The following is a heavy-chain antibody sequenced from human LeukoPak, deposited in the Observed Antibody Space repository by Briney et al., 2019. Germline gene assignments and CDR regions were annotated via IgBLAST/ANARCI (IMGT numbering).Heavy chain of an antibody. CDR1: GFTFSSYS. V-gene: IGHV3-21*01. J-gene: IGHJ4*02. CDR3: ARDMFVGMATILGY. D-gene: IGHD5-24*01. Sequence: PGGSLRLSCAASGFTFSSYSMNWVRQAPGKGLEWVSSTTSSSSYIYYADSVKGRFTISRDNAKNSLYLQMNSLRAEDTAVYYCARDMFVGMATILGYWGQGTLVTVSS. CDR2: TTSSSSYI.